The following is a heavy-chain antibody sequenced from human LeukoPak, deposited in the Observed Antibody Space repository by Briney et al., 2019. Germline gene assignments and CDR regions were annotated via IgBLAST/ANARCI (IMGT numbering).Heavy chain of an antibody. CDR3: AKDVVYCSSTSCPNPYYYYYGMDV. CDR1: GFTFSSYG. Sequence: GGSLRLSCAASGFTFSSYGMNWVRQAPGKGLEWVSGISGSGAGTFGTTSYADSVKGRFTISRDNSKNTLYLQMNSLRAEDTAIYYCAKDVVYCSSTSCPNPYYYYYGMDVWGQGTTVTVSS. V-gene: IGHV3-23*01. J-gene: IGHJ6*02. CDR2: ISGSGAGTFGTT. D-gene: IGHD2-2*01.